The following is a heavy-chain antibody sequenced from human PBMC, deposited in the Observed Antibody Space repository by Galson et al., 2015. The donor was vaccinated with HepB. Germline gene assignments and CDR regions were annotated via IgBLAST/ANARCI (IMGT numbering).Heavy chain of an antibody. CDR1: GYTFTSYY. Sequence: SVKVSCKASGYTFTSYYMHWVRQAPGQGLEWMGIINPSGGSTSYAQKFQGRVTMTRDTSTSTVYMELSSLRSEDTAVYYCARSRRTTYIVVVPAADAFDIWGQGTMVTVSS. CDR2: INPSGGST. V-gene: IGHV1-46*01. D-gene: IGHD2-2*01. J-gene: IGHJ3*02. CDR3: ARSRRTTYIVVVPAADAFDI.